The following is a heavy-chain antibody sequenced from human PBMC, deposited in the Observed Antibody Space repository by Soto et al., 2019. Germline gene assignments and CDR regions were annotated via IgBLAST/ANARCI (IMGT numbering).Heavy chain of an antibody. Sequence: PGRSLRLSCAPSGFTFSTYGMHWVRQAPVKGLEWVAVIWYDGSNQYYADSVKGRFTISRDNSKNMLYLQMNSLRAEDTAVYYCARDLGAFNYGSAYFDYWGQGTPVTVSS. D-gene: IGHD3-10*01. CDR3: ARDLGAFNYGSAYFDY. CDR1: GFTFSTYG. J-gene: IGHJ4*02. CDR2: IWYDGSNQ. V-gene: IGHV3-33*01.